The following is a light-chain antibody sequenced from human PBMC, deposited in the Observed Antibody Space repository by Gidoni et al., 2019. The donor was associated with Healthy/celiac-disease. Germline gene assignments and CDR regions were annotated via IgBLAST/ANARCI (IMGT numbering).Light chain of an antibody. CDR1: TGAVTSGYY. V-gene: IGLV7-43*01. J-gene: IGLJ1*01. CDR2: STS. Sequence: QTVVTQEPSLTVSPGGTGTLTCASSTGAVTSGYYPNWFQQKPGQAPRPLIYSTSNKHPWTPARFSGSLLGGKAALTLSGVQPEDEAEYYCLLYYGGAQRYVFGTGTKVTVL. CDR3: LLYYGGAQRYV.